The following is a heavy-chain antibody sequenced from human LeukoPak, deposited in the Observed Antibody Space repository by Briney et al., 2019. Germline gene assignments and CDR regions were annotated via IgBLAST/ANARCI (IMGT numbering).Heavy chain of an antibody. V-gene: IGHV4-30-2*01. CDR2: IYHSGST. D-gene: IGHD1-1*01. J-gene: IGHJ5*02. Sequence: SETLSLTCTVSGGSISSGGYYWSRIRQPPGKGLEWIGYIYHSGSTYYNPSLKSRVTISVDRSKNQFSLKLSSVTAADTAVYYCAREGTTPNWFDPWGQGTLVTVSS. CDR3: AREGTTPNWFDP. CDR1: GGSISSGGYY.